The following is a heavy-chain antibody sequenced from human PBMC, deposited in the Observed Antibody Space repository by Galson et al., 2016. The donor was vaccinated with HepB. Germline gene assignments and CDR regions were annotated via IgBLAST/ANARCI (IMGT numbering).Heavy chain of an antibody. Sequence: SVKVSCKASGYTFTDYYMHWVRQAPGQGLEWMGWINPNSGGTNYAQKFQGRVTMTRATSISTAYMELCRLRSDDTAVYYCARERGIPVAGTLGNWCDPWGQGTLVTVSS. J-gene: IGHJ5*02. CDR3: ARERGIPVAGTLGNWCDP. CDR2: INPNSGGT. CDR1: GYTFTDYY. V-gene: IGHV1-2*02. D-gene: IGHD6-19*01.